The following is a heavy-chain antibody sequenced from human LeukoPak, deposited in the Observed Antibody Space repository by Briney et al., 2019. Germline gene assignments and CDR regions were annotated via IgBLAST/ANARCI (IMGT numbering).Heavy chain of an antibody. D-gene: IGHD4-17*01. V-gene: IGHV3-23*01. CDR2: ITASDYTT. CDR1: GFLFREYA. J-gene: IGHJ3*02. CDR3: ARDPNGDYIGAFDN. Sequence: PGGSLRLSCAASGFLFREYAMTWVRQAPGKGLEWVSSITASDYTTYADSVKGRFTISRDNSKNTLYLQMDSLRGDDTALYHCARDPNGDYIGAFDNWGQGTMVTVSS.